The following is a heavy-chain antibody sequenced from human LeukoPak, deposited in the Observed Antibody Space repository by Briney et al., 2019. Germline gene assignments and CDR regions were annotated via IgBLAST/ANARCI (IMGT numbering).Heavy chain of an antibody. J-gene: IGHJ6*03. V-gene: IGHV4-59*01. CDR2: IYYSGST. CDR1: GGSISSYY. D-gene: IGHD3-3*01. Sequence: SETLSLTCTVSGGSISSYYWSWIRQPPGKGLEWIGYIYYSGSTNYNPSLKSRVTISVDTSKNRFSLKLSSVTAADTAVYYCARGDFYYYYMDVWGKGTTVTVSS. CDR3: ARGDFYYYYMDV.